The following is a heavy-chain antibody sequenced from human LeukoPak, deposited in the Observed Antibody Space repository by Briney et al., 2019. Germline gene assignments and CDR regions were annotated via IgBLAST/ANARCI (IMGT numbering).Heavy chain of an antibody. D-gene: IGHD1-14*01. CDR2: IYGGGST. CDR3: ARATGRMVGRSYYYCGMDV. J-gene: IGHJ6*02. V-gene: IGHV3-66*01. Sequence: PGGSQKLSCAASGFTVSSNYMTWVSQAPGKGLECVSVIYGGGSTYYADSVKGRFTISRDNSKNTLYLQMNSLRVEDTAVYYCARATGRMVGRSYYYCGMDVWVQGTTVTVSS. CDR1: GFTVSSNY.